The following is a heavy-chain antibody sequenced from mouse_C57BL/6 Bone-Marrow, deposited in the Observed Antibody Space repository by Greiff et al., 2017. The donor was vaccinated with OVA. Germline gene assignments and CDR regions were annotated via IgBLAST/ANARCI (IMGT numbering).Heavy chain of an antibody. Sequence: VQLQESGAELVRPGASVKLSCKASGYTFTDYYISWVKQRPGQGLEWIARIYPGSGNIYYNEKFKGKATLTAEKSSSTAYMQLSSLTSDDSAVFLCAGSERLRDYFDYWGQGTTLTVSS. D-gene: IGHD2-2*01. V-gene: IGHV1-76*01. CDR3: AGSERLRDYFDY. CDR1: GYTFTDYY. J-gene: IGHJ2*01. CDR2: IYPGSGNI.